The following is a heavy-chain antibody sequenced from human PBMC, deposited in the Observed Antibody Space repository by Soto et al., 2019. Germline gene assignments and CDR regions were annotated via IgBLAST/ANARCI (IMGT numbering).Heavy chain of an antibody. V-gene: IGHV1-2*04. CDR3: ARARALLLWFGEPSCMDV. CDR1: GYTFTGYY. CDR2: INPNSGGT. Sequence: ASVKVSCKASGYTFTGYYMHWVRQAPGQGLEWMGWINPNSGGTNYAQKFQGWVTMTRDTSISTAYMELSRLRSDDTAVYYCARARALLLWFGEPSCMDVWGQGTTVTVSS. D-gene: IGHD3-10*01. J-gene: IGHJ6*02.